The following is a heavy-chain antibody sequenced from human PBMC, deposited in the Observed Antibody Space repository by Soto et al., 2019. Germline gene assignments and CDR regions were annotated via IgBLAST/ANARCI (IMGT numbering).Heavy chain of an antibody. CDR3: AREGERGYSGYDSN. D-gene: IGHD5-12*01. V-gene: IGHV4-30-2*01. J-gene: IGHJ4*02. CDR1: GGSISSGGYS. CDR2: IYHSGGT. Sequence: TSETLSLTCAVSGGSISSGGYSWSWIRQPPGKGLEWIGYIYHSGGTYYNPSLKSRVTISVDRSKNQFSLKLSSVTAADTAVYYCAREGERGYSGYDSNWGQGTLVTVSS.